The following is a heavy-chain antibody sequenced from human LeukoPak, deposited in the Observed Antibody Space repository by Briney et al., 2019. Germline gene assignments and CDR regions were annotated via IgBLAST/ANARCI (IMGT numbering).Heavy chain of an antibody. Sequence: PSETLSLTCTVSGGSISSYYWSWIRQPAGKGLEWIGRIHTSGSTNYNPSLKSRVTMSVDTSKNQFSLKVTSVTAAGAAVYYCARAWQWLPLDSWGQGTLVTVSS. CDR3: ARAWQWLPLDS. CDR2: IHTSGST. V-gene: IGHV4-4*07. J-gene: IGHJ4*02. CDR1: GGSISSYY. D-gene: IGHD6-19*01.